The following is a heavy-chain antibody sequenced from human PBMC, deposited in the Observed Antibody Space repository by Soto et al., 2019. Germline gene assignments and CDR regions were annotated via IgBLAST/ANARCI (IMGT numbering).Heavy chain of an antibody. CDR1: GFTFSSYA. D-gene: IGHD6-19*01. J-gene: IGHJ4*02. V-gene: IGHV3-23*01. CDR3: AKFRGWYQAFTY. Sequence: PGRSLRLSWAASGFTFSSYAMSWVRPAPEKGLEWVSAITGIGGSTYYAESVKGRFTISRDNSKTKLYLQMNSLSAQDTAVSYWAKFRGWYQAFTYRXQGTLVTVAS. CDR2: ITGIGGST.